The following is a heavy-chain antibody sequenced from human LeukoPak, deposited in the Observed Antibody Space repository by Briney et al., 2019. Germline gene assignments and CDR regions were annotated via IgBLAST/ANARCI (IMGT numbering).Heavy chain of an antibody. J-gene: IGHJ4*02. V-gene: IGHV3-21*01. CDR1: GFTFSSYS. D-gene: IGHD1-1*01. Sequence: GGSLRLSCAASGFTFSSYSMNWVRQAPGKGLEWVSSISSSSSYIYYADSVKGRFTISRDNAKNSLYLQMNSLRAEDTAVYYCARDPLEDGGYYFDYWGQGTLVTVSS. CDR3: ARDPLEDGGYYFDY. CDR2: ISSSSSYI.